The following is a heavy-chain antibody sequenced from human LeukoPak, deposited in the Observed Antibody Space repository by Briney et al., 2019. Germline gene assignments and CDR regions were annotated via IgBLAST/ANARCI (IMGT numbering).Heavy chain of an antibody. V-gene: IGHV3-23*01. J-gene: IGHJ4*02. CDR2: ISGSGGST. CDR3: ANRCSSTSCYYY. D-gene: IGHD2-2*01. Sequence: PGGSLRLSCAASGFTFSSYAMSWVRQAPGKGLEWVSAISGSGGSTYYADSVKGRFTISRDNSKNTLYLQMNSLRAEDTAVYYCANRCSSTSCYYYWDQGTLVTVSS. CDR1: GFTFSSYA.